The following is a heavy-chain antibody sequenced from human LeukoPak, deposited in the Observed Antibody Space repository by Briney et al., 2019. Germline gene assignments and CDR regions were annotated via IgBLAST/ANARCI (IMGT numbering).Heavy chain of an antibody. CDR2: ISSSSSYI. D-gene: IGHD3-10*01. J-gene: IGHJ6*03. CDR3: AIVGASGSYYVDYYNMVV. CDR1: VLTFSSYS. V-gene: IGHV3-21*01. Sequence: GGSLRLSCAASVLTFSSYSMNWVRQAPGKGLEWVSSISSSSSYIYYADSVKGRFTISRDNAKNSLYLQMNSLRAEVTAVYYCAIVGASGSYYVDYYNMVVCGKGATVTVSS.